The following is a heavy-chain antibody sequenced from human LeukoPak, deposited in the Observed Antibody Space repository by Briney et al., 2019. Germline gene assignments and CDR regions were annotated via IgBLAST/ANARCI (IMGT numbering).Heavy chain of an antibody. Sequence: SETLSLTCTVSGGSISSYYWGWVRQPPGKGLEWLGYIYYSGSTNYNPSLKSRVTISVDTSKNQFSLKLSSVTAADTAVYYCARGNYDFWSADQDAFDIWGQGTMVTVSS. J-gene: IGHJ3*02. CDR1: GGSISSYY. V-gene: IGHV4-59*01. CDR3: ARGNYDFWSADQDAFDI. D-gene: IGHD3-3*01. CDR2: IYYSGST.